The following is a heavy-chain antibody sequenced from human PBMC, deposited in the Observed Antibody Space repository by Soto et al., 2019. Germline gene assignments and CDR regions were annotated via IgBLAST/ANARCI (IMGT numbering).Heavy chain of an antibody. D-gene: IGHD3-3*01. J-gene: IGHJ4*02. V-gene: IGHV4-30-4*01. Sequence: SETLSLTCTVSGAFISRGDYYWNWIRQSPGKGLEWIGNTYNNGRPNYNPSLKSRVTISGDSSKNQFSLKLRSLSAADTAVYYCARGGVYDFWSGLFDWGQGTLVTVSS. CDR2: TYNNGRP. CDR1: GAFISRGDYY. CDR3: ARGGVYDFWSGLFD.